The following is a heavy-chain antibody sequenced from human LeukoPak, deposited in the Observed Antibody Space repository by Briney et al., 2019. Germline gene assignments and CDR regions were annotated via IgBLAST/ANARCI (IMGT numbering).Heavy chain of an antibody. D-gene: IGHD4-11*01. CDR1: GFTFSSYA. V-gene: IGHV3-23*01. J-gene: IGHJ4*02. CDR2: LSGSGGST. Sequence: GGSLRLSCAASGFTFSSYAMTWVRQAPGKGLEWVSTLSGSGGSTYYADSVKGRFTISRDSSKSTLYLQMNSLRAEDTAVYYCAREMTTVTMDVWGQGTLVTVSS. CDR3: AREMTTVTMDV.